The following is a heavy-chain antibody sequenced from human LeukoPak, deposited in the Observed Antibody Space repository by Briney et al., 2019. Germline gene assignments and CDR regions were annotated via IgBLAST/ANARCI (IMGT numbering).Heavy chain of an antibody. CDR1: GFTFTNFA. Sequence: PGGSLRLSCAASGFTFTNFAMSWVRQAPGKGLEWVSAIRSSGGSTYYADSVKGRFTISRDNSKNTLYLQMSSLRAEDTAVYYCXXXXXXXXXXXXXXXXXXXHYYYGMDVWGQGTTVTVSS. J-gene: IGHJ6*02. V-gene: IGHV3-23*01. CDR2: IRSSGGST. CDR3: XXXXXXXXXXXXXXXXXXXHYYYGMDV.